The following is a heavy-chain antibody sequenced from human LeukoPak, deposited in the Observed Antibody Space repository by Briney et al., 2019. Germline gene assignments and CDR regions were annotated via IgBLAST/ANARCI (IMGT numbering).Heavy chain of an antibody. V-gene: IGHV3-7*03. D-gene: IGHD5-24*01. J-gene: IGHJ4*02. CDR2: IKEDGTET. CDR1: GFMFCRNL. CDR3: AKEGRSLQTY. Sequence: GGALRLSRAAPGFMFCRNLVGRGRLAPGEGVEWVANIKEDGTETYYVDSVKGRFTISRDNAKNSLYLQMNSLRVEDTAVYYCAKEGRSLQTYWGQGTLVTVSS.